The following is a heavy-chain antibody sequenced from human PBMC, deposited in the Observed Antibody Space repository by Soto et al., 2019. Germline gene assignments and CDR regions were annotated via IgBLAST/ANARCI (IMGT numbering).Heavy chain of an antibody. CDR2: VYSSGTT. J-gene: IGHJ6*02. D-gene: IGHD4-17*01. CDR1: GLAVTSNY. V-gene: IGHV3-53*01. Sequence: PGGSLRLSCAASGLAVTSNYMSWVRQAPGKGLEWVSIVYSSGTTYYADSVKGRFTFSRDKSKNTIYLQMRNLRAEDTAVYYCARVDTYDYQYSLDVWAQGSTVTGSS. CDR3: ARVDTYDYQYSLDV.